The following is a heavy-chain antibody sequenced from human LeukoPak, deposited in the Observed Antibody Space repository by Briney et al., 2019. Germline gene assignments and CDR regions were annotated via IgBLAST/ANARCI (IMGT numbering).Heavy chain of an antibody. CDR3: ARSLSTDFDY. CDR1: GFTFSSFG. V-gene: IGHV3-48*04. CDR2: ISTSSLNTI. Sequence: GGSLRLSCAASGFTFSSFGMNWVRQAPGKGLEWISYISTSSLNTIHYADSVKGRFTISRDNAKNSLFLQMNSLRAEDTAVYYCARSLSTDFDYWGRGILVTVSS. D-gene: IGHD5/OR15-5a*01. J-gene: IGHJ4*02.